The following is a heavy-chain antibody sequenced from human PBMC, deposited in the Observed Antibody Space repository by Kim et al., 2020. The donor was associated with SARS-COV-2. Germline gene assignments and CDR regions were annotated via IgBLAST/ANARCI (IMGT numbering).Heavy chain of an antibody. CDR1: GDSLSTTSVA. J-gene: IGHJ4*02. CDR3: ARGKRSTFDY. Sequence: SQTLSLTCVVPGDSLSTTSVALNWIRQSPSRGLEWLGRTYYRSKWSNDYAVSVKSRITINPDTSKNQFSLQLNSVTPEDTAVYYCARGKRSTFDYWGQGTPVTVSS. CDR2: TYYRSKWSN. V-gene: IGHV6-1*01.